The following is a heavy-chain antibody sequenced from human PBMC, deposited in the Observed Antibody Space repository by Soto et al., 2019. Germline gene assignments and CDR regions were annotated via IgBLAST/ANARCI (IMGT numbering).Heavy chain of an antibody. Sequence: SETLSLTCTVSGGSVSHVNYYWSWIRQPPGKGLEWIGYTYSSGRTTYNPSLEGRVTISVDTSKNQFSLKVSSVTAADTAIYYCAGSYFENWIDPWGQGTLVTVSS. J-gene: IGHJ5*02. CDR1: GGSVSHVNYY. CDR3: AGSYFENWIDP. D-gene: IGHD3-10*01. V-gene: IGHV4-61*01. CDR2: TYSSGRT.